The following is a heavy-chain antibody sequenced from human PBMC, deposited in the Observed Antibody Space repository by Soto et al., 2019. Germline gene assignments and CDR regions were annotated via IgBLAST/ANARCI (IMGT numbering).Heavy chain of an antibody. Sequence: PGESLKISCKGSGYTFSTYWIGWVRQKPGKGLDLMVIIYPGESDIIYSPSLQGHVTISAYKSIITAYLQWGSLKSSDTAMYYCARQGYGEYSFDGIDXWGQGALVTVSX. CDR1: GYTFSTYW. D-gene: IGHD3-16*01. CDR3: ARQGYGEYSFDGIDX. V-gene: IGHV5-51*01. CDR2: IYPGESDI. J-gene: IGHJ4*01.